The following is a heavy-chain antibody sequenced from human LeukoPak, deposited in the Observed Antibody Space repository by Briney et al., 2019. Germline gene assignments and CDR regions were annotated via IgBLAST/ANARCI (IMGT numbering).Heavy chain of an antibody. Sequence: GESLKISCSASGFTFSSYAMHWVRQAPGKGLEYVSAISSNGGSTYYANSVKGRFAISRDNSKNTLYLQMGSLRAEDMAVYYCAQYDSSGYYVYWGQGTLVTVSS. J-gene: IGHJ4*02. CDR3: AQYDSSGYYVY. CDR1: GFTFSSYA. D-gene: IGHD3-22*01. CDR2: ISSNGGST. V-gene: IGHV3-64*01.